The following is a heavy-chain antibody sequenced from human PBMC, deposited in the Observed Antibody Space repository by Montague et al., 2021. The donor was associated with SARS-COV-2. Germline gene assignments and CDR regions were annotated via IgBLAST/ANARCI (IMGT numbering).Heavy chain of an antibody. D-gene: IGHD5-12*01. CDR1: GGSITRSYY. CDR2: IYYSGST. CDR3: ARYSGYDLSTDY. J-gene: IGHJ4*02. Sequence: SETLSLTCLVSGGSITRSYYWGWIRQFPGKGLEWIGSIYYSGSTYYNPSLKSRVTISVDTSKNQFSLKLNSVTAADSAVYYCARYSGYDLSTDYWGPGSLVTVSS. V-gene: IGHV4-39*01.